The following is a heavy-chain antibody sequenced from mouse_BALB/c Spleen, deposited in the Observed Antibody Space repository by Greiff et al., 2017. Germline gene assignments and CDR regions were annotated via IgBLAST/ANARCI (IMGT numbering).Heavy chain of an antibody. Sequence: VQLQQSGAELVRSGASVKLSRTASGFNIKDYYMHWVKQRPEQGLEWIGWIDPENGDTEYAPKFQGKATMTADTSSNTAYLQLSSLTSEDTAVYYCNALGGNYYWGQGTTLTVSS. CDR3: NALGGNYY. D-gene: IGHD2-1*01. J-gene: IGHJ2*01. V-gene: IGHV14-4*02. CDR1: GFNIKDYY. CDR2: IDPENGDT.